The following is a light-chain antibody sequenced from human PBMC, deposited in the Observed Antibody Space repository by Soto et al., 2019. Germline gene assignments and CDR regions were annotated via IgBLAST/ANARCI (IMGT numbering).Light chain of an antibody. Sequence: QSVLTQSASVSGSPGQSITISCTGTSSDVGGYNYVSWYQHHPGKVPQLMIYDASNRPSGVSNRFSGSKSGNTASLTISGLQAEDEADYYCYSYTSSNTYVFGTGTKVTV. CDR3: YSYTSSNTYV. CDR1: SSDVGGYNY. V-gene: IGLV2-14*03. J-gene: IGLJ1*01. CDR2: DAS.